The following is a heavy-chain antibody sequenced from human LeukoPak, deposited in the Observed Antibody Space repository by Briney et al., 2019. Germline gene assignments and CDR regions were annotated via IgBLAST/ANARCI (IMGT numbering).Heavy chain of an antibody. CDR1: GGSISSYY. V-gene: IGHV4-59*01. J-gene: IGHJ4*02. CDR2: IYYSGST. Sequence: SETLSLTCTVFGGSISSYYWSWIRQPPGKGLEWIGYIYYSGSTNYNPSLKSRVTISVDTSKNQFSLKLSSVTAADTAVYYCARAVIAVAGDYFDYWGQGTLVTVSS. D-gene: IGHD6-19*01. CDR3: ARAVIAVAGDYFDY.